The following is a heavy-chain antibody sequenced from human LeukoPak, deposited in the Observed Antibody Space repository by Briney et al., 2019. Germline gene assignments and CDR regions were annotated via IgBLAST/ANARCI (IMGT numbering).Heavy chain of an antibody. Sequence: ASVKVSCKASGYTFNTYGITWVRQAPGQGLEWMGWISGYNGKTKYAQKLQDRVTMTTDTSTSTAYMELRSLRSDDTAVYYCARDPTSIGYCSSTSCYGGYYMDVWGKGTTVTISS. CDR2: ISGYNGKT. J-gene: IGHJ6*03. V-gene: IGHV1-18*01. CDR1: GYTFNTYG. D-gene: IGHD2-2*03. CDR3: ARDPTSIGYCSSTSCYGGYYMDV.